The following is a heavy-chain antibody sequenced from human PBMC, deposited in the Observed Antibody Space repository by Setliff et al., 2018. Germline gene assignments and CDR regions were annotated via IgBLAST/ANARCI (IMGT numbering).Heavy chain of an antibody. CDR2: ISPYSGNT. V-gene: IGHV1-18*04. J-gene: IGHJ4*02. D-gene: IGHD6-19*01. Sequence: ASVKVSCKVSGNSFTGHFLHWVRQAPGRGLEWLGSISPYSGNTNYPQWLQDRVTMTIDTSATTVYMELKSLRSDDTAVYYCVRSSAPQVVLAADFDYWGQGTPVTVSS. CDR3: VRSSAPQVVLAADFDY. CDR1: GNSFTGHF.